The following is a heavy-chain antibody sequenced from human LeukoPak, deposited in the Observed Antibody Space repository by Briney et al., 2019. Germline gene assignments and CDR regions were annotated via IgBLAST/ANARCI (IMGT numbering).Heavy chain of an antibody. CDR3: AKSAYSSGWYVDY. J-gene: IGHJ4*02. Sequence: GGSLRLSCAASGFTFSSYGMHWVRQAPGKGLEWVAVIWYDGSNKYYADSVKGRFTISRDNSKNTLYLQVNSLRAEDTAVYYCAKSAYSSGWYVDYWGQGTLVTVSS. D-gene: IGHD6-19*01. CDR2: IWYDGSNK. V-gene: IGHV3-33*06. CDR1: GFTFSSYG.